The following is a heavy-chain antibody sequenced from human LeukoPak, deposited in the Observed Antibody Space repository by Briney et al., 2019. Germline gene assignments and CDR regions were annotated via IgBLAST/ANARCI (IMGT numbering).Heavy chain of an antibody. CDR1: GYTFTSYY. D-gene: IGHD6-13*01. CDR3: ARDCSSWYKMQYYFDY. Sequence: ASVKVSCKASGYTFTSYYMHWVRQAPGQGLEWTGITNPSGGSTSYAQKSQGRVTMTRDTSTSTVYMELSSLRSEDTAVYYCARDCSSWYKMQYYFDYWGQGTLVTVSS. V-gene: IGHV1-46*03. J-gene: IGHJ4*02. CDR2: TNPSGGST.